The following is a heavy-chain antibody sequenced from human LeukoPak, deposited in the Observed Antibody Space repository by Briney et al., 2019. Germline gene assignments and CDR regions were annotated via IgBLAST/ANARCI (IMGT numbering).Heavy chain of an antibody. V-gene: IGHV4-59*01. Sequence: PSETLSLTCTVSGGSISSYYWSWLRQPPGKGLEWIGYIYYSGSTNYNPSLKSRVTISVDTSKNQFSLKVSSVTAADTAVYYCARRQYSSSWYFDYWGQGTLVTVSS. CDR1: GGSISSYY. CDR3: ARRQYSSSWYFDY. CDR2: IYYSGST. D-gene: IGHD6-13*01. J-gene: IGHJ4*02.